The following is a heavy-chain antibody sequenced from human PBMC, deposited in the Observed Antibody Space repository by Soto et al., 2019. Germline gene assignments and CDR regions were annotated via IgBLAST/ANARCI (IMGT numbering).Heavy chain of an antibody. Sequence: SETLSLTCTVSGGSISSYYWSWIRQPPGKGLEWIGYIYYSGSTNYNPSLKSRVTISVDTSKNQFSLKLGSVTAADTAVYYCARLYYGSGSYDYWGQGTLVTVSS. V-gene: IGHV4-59*01. J-gene: IGHJ4*02. D-gene: IGHD3-10*01. CDR1: GGSISSYY. CDR2: IYYSGST. CDR3: ARLYYGSGSYDY.